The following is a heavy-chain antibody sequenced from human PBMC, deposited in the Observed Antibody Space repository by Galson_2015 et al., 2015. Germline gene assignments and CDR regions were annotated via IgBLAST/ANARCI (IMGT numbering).Heavy chain of an antibody. J-gene: IGHJ4*02. CDR3: ARDEGGGYTNFDY. CDR1: GFTFSSHG. D-gene: IGHD5-12*01. V-gene: IGHV3-33*01. Sequence: SLRLSCAASGFTFSSHGMHWVRQAPGKGLEWVAAIWYDGSEKYYADSVKGRLSISRDNSKNTLYLQMNSLRAEDTAVYYCARDEGGGYTNFDYGGQGSLVTVPS. CDR2: IWYDGSEK.